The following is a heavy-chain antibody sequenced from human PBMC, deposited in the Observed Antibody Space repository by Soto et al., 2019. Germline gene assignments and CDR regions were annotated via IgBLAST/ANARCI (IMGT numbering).Heavy chain of an antibody. Sequence: QVQLQESGPGLVKPSQTLSLTCTVSGDSISSGPNYWSWIRQHPGKGLEWIGYIYYTGTTYYSPSLKRRVIMSLDTSKNQFSLKLSSVTAADTAVYYCARDMKCENDGGYYYYGMDVWGPGTTVTVSS. D-gene: IGHD1-1*01. CDR2: IYYTGTT. CDR3: ARDMKCENDGGYYYYGMDV. CDR1: GDSISSGPNY. J-gene: IGHJ6*02. V-gene: IGHV4-31*03.